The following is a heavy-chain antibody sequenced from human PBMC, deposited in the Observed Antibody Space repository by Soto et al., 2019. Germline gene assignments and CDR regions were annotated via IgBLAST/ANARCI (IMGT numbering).Heavy chain of an antibody. CDR1: GGTFSTYA. CDR2: IIPILDTT. V-gene: IGHV1-69*06. Sequence: VQLEQSGAEVKKPGSSVNVSCKTSGGTFSTYAMNWVRQAPGQGLEWMGGIIPILDTTNYAQMFQGRLTITADKSTNTSYMDLSSLRSEDTAVYYCVRSRGYSYTYMCEGYFYAMDVWGQGTTVTVSS. D-gene: IGHD5-18*01. CDR3: VRSRGYSYTYMCEGYFYAMDV. J-gene: IGHJ6*02.